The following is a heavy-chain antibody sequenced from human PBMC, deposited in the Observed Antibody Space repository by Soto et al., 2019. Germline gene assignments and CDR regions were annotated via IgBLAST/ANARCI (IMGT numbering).Heavy chain of an antibody. CDR2: ISGSGGST. D-gene: IGHD1-20*01. CDR3: AKAHPLTGTGDY. Sequence: AGGSLSLSCAASGFTFSSYAMSWVRQAPGKGLEWVSAISGSGGSTYYADSVKGRFTISRDNSKNTLYLQMNSLRAEDTAVYYCAKAHPLTGTGDYWGQGTLVTVSS. J-gene: IGHJ4*02. V-gene: IGHV3-23*01. CDR1: GFTFSSYA.